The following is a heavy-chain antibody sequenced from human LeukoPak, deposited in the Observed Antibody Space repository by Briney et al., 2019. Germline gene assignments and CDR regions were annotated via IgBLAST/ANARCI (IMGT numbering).Heavy chain of an antibody. V-gene: IGHV3-21*01. D-gene: IGHD4-11*01. Sequence: GGSLRLSCAASGFTFSSYSMNWVRQAPGKGLEWVSSISSSSSYIYYADSVKGRFTISRDNAKNSLYLQMNSLRAEDTAVYYCARGPYSGLAFDYWGQGTLVTVSS. CDR2: ISSSSSYI. J-gene: IGHJ4*02. CDR3: ARGPYSGLAFDY. CDR1: GFTFSSYS.